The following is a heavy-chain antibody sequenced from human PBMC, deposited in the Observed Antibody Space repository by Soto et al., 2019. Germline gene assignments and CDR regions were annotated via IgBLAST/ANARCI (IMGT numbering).Heavy chain of an antibody. CDR1: GGSIIRYY. CDR2: IHYSGST. J-gene: IGHJ5*02. V-gene: IGHV4-59*01. CDR3: ARVPAVASTIPSLWFDP. D-gene: IGHD6-19*01. Sequence: SETLSLTCNVSGGSIIRYYWSWIRQPPGKGLEWIGYIHYSGSTKYNPSLKSRVTISVDTSKNQFSLKLTSVTAADTAVYFCARVPAVASTIPSLWFDPWGQGTLVTVSS.